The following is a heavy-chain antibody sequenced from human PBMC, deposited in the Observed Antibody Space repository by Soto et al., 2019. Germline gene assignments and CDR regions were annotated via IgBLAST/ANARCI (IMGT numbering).Heavy chain of an antibody. CDR3: AGGGERLYNHDF. D-gene: IGHD2-21*01. Sequence: GGSLRLSCAASGFSFSTYAMSWVRQAPGKGLEWVSAISGSGYNTYYPDSVEGRFTISRDNSKNTLYLQMNSLRAEDTAVYYCAGGGERLYNHDFSAQRTLDLVSS. V-gene: IGHV3-23*01. CDR2: ISGSGYNT. J-gene: IGHJ4*02. CDR1: GFSFSTYA.